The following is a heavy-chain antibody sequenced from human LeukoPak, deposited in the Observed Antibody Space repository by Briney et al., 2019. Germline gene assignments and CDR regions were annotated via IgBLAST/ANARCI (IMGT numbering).Heavy chain of an antibody. Sequence: ASVKVSCKASGHIFISYYIHWGRQAPEQGLEWMGVINPSDGSTNYAQKFQGRVTMTRDTSATTVYLDLSGLTFEDTAVYYCASDVAREFDHWGQGTLVTVSS. D-gene: IGHD5-24*01. V-gene: IGHV1-46*01. CDR1: GHIFISYY. J-gene: IGHJ4*02. CDR2: INPSDGST. CDR3: ASDVAREFDH.